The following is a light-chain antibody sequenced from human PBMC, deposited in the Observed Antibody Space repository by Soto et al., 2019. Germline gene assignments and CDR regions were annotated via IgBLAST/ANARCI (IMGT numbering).Light chain of an antibody. J-gene: IGLJ1*01. CDR2: EVS. V-gene: IGLV2-14*01. CDR1: SSDVGGSKY. Sequence: SFLAQPAAVARSPGLSITISCAGSSSDVGGSKYVSCYQQHPGKAPRLMIFEVSYRPSGVSNRFSGSKSGNTASLTVSGLQAEDEADYYCSAKRSRGTLYVFGTGTKVTVL. CDR3: SAKRSRGTLYV.